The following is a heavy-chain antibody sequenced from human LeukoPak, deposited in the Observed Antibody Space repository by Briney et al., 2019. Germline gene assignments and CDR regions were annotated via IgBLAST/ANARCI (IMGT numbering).Heavy chain of an antibody. CDR1: GGSISSSSYY. Sequence: SETLSLTCTVSGGSISSSSYYWGWIRQPPGXXXXXIGSIYYSGSTYYNPSLKSRVTISVDTSKNQFSLKLSSVTAAGTAVYYCARHVLAWGGGVDVWGQGTTVTVSS. CDR2: IYYSGST. V-gene: IGHV4-39*01. J-gene: IGHJ6*02. D-gene: IGHD3-3*02. CDR3: ARHVLAWGGGVDV.